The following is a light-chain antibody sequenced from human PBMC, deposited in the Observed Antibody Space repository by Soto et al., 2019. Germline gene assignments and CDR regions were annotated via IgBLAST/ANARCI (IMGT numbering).Light chain of an antibody. Sequence: EIVLTQSPGTLSLSPGERATLSCRASQSVTSNYLAWYQHKPGQGLRLLIYAASSRATGIPDRFSGSGSGTDFTVTISRLEPEDSALYYCQKYGSAFTFGPGTKVDIK. J-gene: IGKJ3*01. CDR1: QSVTSNY. CDR2: AAS. CDR3: QKYGSAFT. V-gene: IGKV3-20*01.